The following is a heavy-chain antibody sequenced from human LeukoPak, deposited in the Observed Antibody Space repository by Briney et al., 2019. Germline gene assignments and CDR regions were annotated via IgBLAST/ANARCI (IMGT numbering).Heavy chain of an antibody. CDR3: AKDRDGYNHPFDY. CDR2: ISGSGGST. D-gene: IGHD5-24*01. V-gene: IGHV3-23*01. Sequence: GGSLRLSCAASGFTFSSYAMSWVRQAPGKGLEWVSAISGSGGSTYYADSVKGRFTISRDNSKNTLYLQMNSLRAEDTAVYYCAKDRDGYNHPFDYWGQRTLVTVSS. CDR1: GFTFSSYA. J-gene: IGHJ4*02.